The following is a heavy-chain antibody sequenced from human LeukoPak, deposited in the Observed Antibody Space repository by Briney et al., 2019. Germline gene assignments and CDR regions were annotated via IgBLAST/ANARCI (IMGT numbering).Heavy chain of an antibody. V-gene: IGHV4-61*02. CDR2: IYTSGST. J-gene: IGHJ6*03. CDR1: GGSISSGSYF. D-gene: IGHD3-22*01. CDR3: TRAASSGPLFTYHMDV. Sequence: SETLSLTCTVSGGSISSGSYFWSWIRQPAGKGLEWIGRIYTSGSTNYNPSLKSRVTISVDTSKNQFSLKLSSVTTADTAVYYCTRAASSGPLFTYHMDVWGKGTTVTVSS.